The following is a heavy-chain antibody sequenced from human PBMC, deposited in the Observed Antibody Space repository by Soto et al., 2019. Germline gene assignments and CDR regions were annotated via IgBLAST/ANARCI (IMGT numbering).Heavy chain of an antibody. D-gene: IGHD3-10*01. CDR1: GGSISSYY. Sequence: PSGTLSLTCTVSGGSISSYYWSWIRQPAGKGLEWIGRIYTSGSTNYDPSLKSRVTMSVDTSKNQFSLKLSSVTAADTAVYYCARVFMVRGSGQIFDYWGQGTLVTVSS. CDR3: ARVFMVRGSGQIFDY. CDR2: IYTSGST. V-gene: IGHV4-4*07. J-gene: IGHJ4*02.